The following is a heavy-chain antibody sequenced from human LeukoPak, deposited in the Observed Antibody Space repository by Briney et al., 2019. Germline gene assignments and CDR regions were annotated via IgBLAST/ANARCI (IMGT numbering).Heavy chain of an antibody. V-gene: IGHV5-51*01. CDR2: IYPCNSDT. D-gene: IGHD2-8*01. Sequence: GESLKISCKASGYIFTIYWIGCVRQMPGEGLEGIAIIYPCNSDTRYSPSFQGQVTISADKSITTAYLQWSSLKASDPAIYYCLRQDILIPHNYVDYWGQGTLVTVSS. J-gene: IGHJ4*02. CDR3: LRQDILIPHNYVDY. CDR1: GYIFTIYW.